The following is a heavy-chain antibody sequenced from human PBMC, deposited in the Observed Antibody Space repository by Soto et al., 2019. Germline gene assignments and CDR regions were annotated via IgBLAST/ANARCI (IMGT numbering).Heavy chain of an antibody. J-gene: IGHJ5*02. V-gene: IGHV3-66*01. CDR3: TRRPGS. Sequence: EVQLVESGGGLVQPGESLRLSCAASGFTVSNNYMSWVRQAPGKGLEWVSFIYSGGNTYYADSVKGRFTISRDKSKNRLYLQMNNLRVEDTAVYYCTRRPGSWGQGTLVTVSS. CDR1: GFTVSNNY. D-gene: IGHD7-27*01. CDR2: IYSGGNT.